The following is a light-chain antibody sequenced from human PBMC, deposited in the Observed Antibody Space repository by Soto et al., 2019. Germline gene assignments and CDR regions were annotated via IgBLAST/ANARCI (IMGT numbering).Light chain of an antibody. CDR2: GAS. J-gene: IGKJ5*01. CDR3: LQEYNYPFT. V-gene: IGKV1-6*01. Sequence: AIQMTQSPSSLSASVGDRVTITCRASQGMRSGVGWYQQKPGKAPKLLIYGASSLQSGVPSRFSGSGSGTDFPLTIRSLQPEDFATYYCLQEYNYPFTFGQGARREN. CDR1: QGMRSG.